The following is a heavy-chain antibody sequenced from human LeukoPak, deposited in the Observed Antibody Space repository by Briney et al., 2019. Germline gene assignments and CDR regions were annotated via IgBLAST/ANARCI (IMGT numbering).Heavy chain of an antibody. J-gene: IGHJ6*03. CDR1: GYTFTSYY. CDR3: ARGFRERSNYSYYYYMDV. V-gene: IGHV1-46*01. CDR2: INPSVGST. Sequence: ASVKVSCKASGYTFTSYYMHWVRQAPGQGLEWMGIINPSVGSTSYAQKFQGRVTMTRDMSTSTVYMELSSLRSEDTAVSYCARGFRERSNYSYYYYMDVWGKGTTVTVSS. D-gene: IGHD3-10*01.